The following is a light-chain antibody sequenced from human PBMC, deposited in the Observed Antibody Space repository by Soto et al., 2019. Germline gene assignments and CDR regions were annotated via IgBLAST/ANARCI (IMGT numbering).Light chain of an antibody. V-gene: IGLV2-8*01. CDR2: EVV. J-gene: IGLJ1*01. CDR3: KSYAGSNTYF. Sequence: QCSLNQPPSAPGSRGQSATMACTGTNSDIGVYDFVSSYQHHPGKAPRLIIYEVVQRPAGVPDRFSGSTSGNTASLTVSGLQAADEADYFRKSYAGSNTYFFGSGTKVTVL. CDR1: NSDIGVYDF.